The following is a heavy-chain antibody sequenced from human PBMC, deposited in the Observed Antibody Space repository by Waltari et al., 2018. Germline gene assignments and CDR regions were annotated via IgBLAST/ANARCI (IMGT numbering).Heavy chain of an antibody. V-gene: IGHV4-39*07. CDR1: GGSISSSSYY. Sequence: QLQLQESGPGLVKPSETRSLTCTVSGGSISSSSYYWGWIRQPPGKGLEWIGSIYYSGRTYYNPSLKRRVTISVDTSKNQFSLKLSSVTAADTAVYYCARDSSSSSFDYWGQGTLVTVSS. CDR2: IYYSGRT. J-gene: IGHJ4*02. CDR3: ARDSSSSSFDY. D-gene: IGHD6-6*01.